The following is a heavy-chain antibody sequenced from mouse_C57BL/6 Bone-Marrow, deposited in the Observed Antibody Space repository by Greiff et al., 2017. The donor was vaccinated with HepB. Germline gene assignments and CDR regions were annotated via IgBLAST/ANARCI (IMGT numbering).Heavy chain of an antibody. Sequence: VQLQQPGAELVRPGPSVKLSCKASGYTFTSYWMHWVKQRPGQGLEWIGVIDPSDSYTNYNQKFKGKATLTVDTSSSTAYMQLSSLTSEDSAVYYCARWLSYYYARDYWGQGTSVTVSS. D-gene: IGHD2-2*01. CDR2: IDPSDSYT. V-gene: IGHV1-59*01. J-gene: IGHJ4*01. CDR1: GYTFTSYW. CDR3: ARWLSYYYARDY.